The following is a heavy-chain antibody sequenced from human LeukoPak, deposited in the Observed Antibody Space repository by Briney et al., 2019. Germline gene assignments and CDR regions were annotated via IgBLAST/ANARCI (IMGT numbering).Heavy chain of an antibody. D-gene: IGHD6-19*01. J-gene: IGHJ4*02. CDR1: GGSISSSSYY. CDR2: IYYSGST. Sequence: PSETLSLTCTVSGGSISSSSYYWGWIRQPPGKGLEWIGSIYYSGSTYYNPSLKSRLTISVDTSKNQFSLKLSSVTAADTAVYYCASSPGVAGTIWGQGTLVTVSS. CDR3: ASSPGVAGTI. V-gene: IGHV4-39*01.